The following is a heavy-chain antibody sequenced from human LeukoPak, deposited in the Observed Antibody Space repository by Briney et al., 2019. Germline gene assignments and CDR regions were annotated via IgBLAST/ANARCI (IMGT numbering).Heavy chain of an antibody. Sequence: SETLSLTCTVSGGSISSGSYYWSWIRQPAGKGLEWIGRIYTSGSTNYNPSLKSRVTISVDTSKNQFSLKLSSVTAADTAVYYCARDFGARVPAASLYYYYYYMDVWGKGTTVTVSS. CDR3: ARDFGARVPAASLYYYYYYMDV. CDR1: GGSISSGSYY. CDR2: IYTSGST. D-gene: IGHD2-2*01. J-gene: IGHJ6*03. V-gene: IGHV4-61*02.